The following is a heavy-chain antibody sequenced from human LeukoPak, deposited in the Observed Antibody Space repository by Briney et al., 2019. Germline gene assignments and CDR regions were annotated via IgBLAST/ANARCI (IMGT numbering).Heavy chain of an antibody. CDR2: INPNSGGT. Sequence: ASLKVSCKASGYTFTGYYMHWVRQAPGQGLEWMGWINPNSGGTNYAQKFQGRVTMTRDTSISTAYMELSRLRSDDTAVYYCYGSGSYYNAYYFDYWGQGTLVTVSS. V-gene: IGHV1-2*02. J-gene: IGHJ4*02. CDR1: GYTFTGYY. D-gene: IGHD3-10*01. CDR3: YGSGSYYNAYYFDY.